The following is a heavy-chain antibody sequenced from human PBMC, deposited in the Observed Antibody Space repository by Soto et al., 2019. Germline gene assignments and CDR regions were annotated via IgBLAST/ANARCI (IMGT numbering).Heavy chain of an antibody. D-gene: IGHD6-13*01. CDR2: IYSRGST. V-gene: IGHV4-59*12. CDR1: AGSINPYY. Sequence: SSESLSLPFSLSAGSINPYYYGWIRQPPGTGPDWIGYIYSRGSTTYNPSLKSRGTISVDTSKNQFSLKLSSVTAADTAVYYCARDPEIAAAGTYDYNYYGMEIWGQQTTVTVAS. J-gene: IGHJ6*02. CDR3: ARDPEIAAAGTYDYNYYGMEI.